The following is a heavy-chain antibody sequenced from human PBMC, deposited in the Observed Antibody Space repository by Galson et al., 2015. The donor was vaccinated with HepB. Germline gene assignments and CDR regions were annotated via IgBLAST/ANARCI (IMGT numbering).Heavy chain of an antibody. D-gene: IGHD5-24*01. J-gene: IGHJ4*02. CDR3: ARDWGDVEMATIRYFDY. Sequence: CAISGDSVSSNSAAWNWIRQSPSRGLEWLGRTYYRSKWYNDYAVSVKSRITINPDTSKNQFSLQLNSVTPEDTAVYYCARDWGDVEMATIRYFDYWGQGTLVTVSS. CDR1: GDSVSSNSAA. CDR2: TYYRSKWYN. V-gene: IGHV6-1*01.